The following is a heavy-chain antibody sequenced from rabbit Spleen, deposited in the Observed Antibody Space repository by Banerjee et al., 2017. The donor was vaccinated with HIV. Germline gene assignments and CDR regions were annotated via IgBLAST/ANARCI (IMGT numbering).Heavy chain of an antibody. CDR3: LRDAGSGDYIDVYFNL. CDR2: MRIDSDIT. J-gene: IGHJ4*01. D-gene: IGHD8-1*01. Sequence: QRQLVESGGGLVQPGGSLTLTCTASGFDIDDSFWMSWVRQAPEKGLEWIGWMRIDSDITAYATWVNGRFTISTDNAQNTLYLKLNSLTVADTATYFCLRDAGSGDYIDVYFNLWGQGTLVTVS. CDR1: GFDIDDSFW. V-gene: IGHV1S43*01.